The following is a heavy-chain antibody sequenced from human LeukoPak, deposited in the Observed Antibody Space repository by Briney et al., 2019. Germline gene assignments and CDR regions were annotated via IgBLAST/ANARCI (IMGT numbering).Heavy chain of an antibody. CDR3: ARVDRFGESTHCFDD. D-gene: IGHD3-10*01. CDR2: IREDGSEK. J-gene: IGHJ4*02. CDR1: AFTFSDYW. V-gene: IGHV3-7*01. Sequence: PGGSLRLSCATSAFTFSDYWMSWVRQTPGKGLQWVANIREDGSEKYYVDSVKGRFTISRDNAKNSLYLQMNSLRAEDTAVYYCARVDRFGESTHCFDDWGQGTLVTVSS.